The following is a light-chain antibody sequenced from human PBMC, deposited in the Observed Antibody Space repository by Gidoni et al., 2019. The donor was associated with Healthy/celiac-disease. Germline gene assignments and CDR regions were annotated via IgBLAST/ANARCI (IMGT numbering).Light chain of an antibody. CDR3: QQYDNLPLR. Sequence: DIQMTQSPSSLSASVGDRVTITCQASQDISDYLNWYQQKPGKAPKLLIYDASNLETGVPSRFSGSGSGTDFTFTSSSLQPEDIATYYCQQYDNLPLRFGGGTKVEIK. V-gene: IGKV1-33*01. J-gene: IGKJ4*01. CDR2: DAS. CDR1: QDISDY.